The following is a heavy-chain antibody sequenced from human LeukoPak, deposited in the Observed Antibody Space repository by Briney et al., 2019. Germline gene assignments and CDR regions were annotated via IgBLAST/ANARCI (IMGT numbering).Heavy chain of an antibody. V-gene: IGHV1-46*01. CDR2: INPSGGST. Sequence: ASVKVSRKASGYTFTSYYMHWVRQAPGQGLEWMGIINPSGGSTSYAQKFQGRVTMTRNTSISTAYMELSSLRSEDTAVYYCARGCKYQLLRDYYYMDVWGKGTTVTVSS. CDR3: ARGCKYQLLRDYYYMDV. J-gene: IGHJ6*03. CDR1: GYTFTSYY. D-gene: IGHD2-2*01.